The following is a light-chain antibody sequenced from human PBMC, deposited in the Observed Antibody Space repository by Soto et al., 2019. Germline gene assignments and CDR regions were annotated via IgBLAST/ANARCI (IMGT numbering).Light chain of an antibody. Sequence: DIQMTQSPSTLSASVGDRVTITCRASQSVDVWLAWFQQKPGKAPKVLIHKASSLDSGVPSRFSGSRSGKEIYSPNTSLQPDDFASYYLQHHSASSPWTFGQGTKVEIK. CDR1: QSVDVW. CDR3: QHHSASSPWT. CDR2: KAS. V-gene: IGKV1-5*03. J-gene: IGKJ1*01.